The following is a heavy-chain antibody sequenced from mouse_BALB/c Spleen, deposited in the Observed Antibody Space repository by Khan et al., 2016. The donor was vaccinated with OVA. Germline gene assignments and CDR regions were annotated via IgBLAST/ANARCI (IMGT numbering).Heavy chain of an antibody. V-gene: IGHV9-3-1*01. Sequence: QIQLVQSGPELKKPGETVKISCKASGYTFTNYGMNWVKQAPGKGLKWMGWINTYTGEPTYADDFKGRFAFSLETSASTAYLQINNLKNEDTATYFCARDYGKAYWGQGTLVTVSA. CDR1: GYTFTNYG. J-gene: IGHJ3*01. CDR2: INTYTGEP. D-gene: IGHD1-2*01. CDR3: ARDYGKAY.